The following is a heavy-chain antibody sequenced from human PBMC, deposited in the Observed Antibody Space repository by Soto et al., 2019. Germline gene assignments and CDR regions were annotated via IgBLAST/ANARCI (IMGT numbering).Heavy chain of an antibody. CDR3: AKGGIGRAPRLDY. CDR2: ISDGADGP. CDR1: GFTFSTYA. D-gene: IGHD2-21*01. V-gene: IGHV3-23*01. Sequence: EVQLLESGGSLVQPGGSLRLSCAASGFTFSTYAMTWVRQAPGKGLEWISSISDGADGPYYADSVRGRFTIARDNSKNTLSLQMNSLRADDTAVYYCAKGGIGRAPRLDYLGQGTLVTVSS. J-gene: IGHJ4*02.